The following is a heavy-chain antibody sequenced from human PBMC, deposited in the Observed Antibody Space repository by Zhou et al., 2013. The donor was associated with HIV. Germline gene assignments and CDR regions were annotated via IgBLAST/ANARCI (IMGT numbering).Heavy chain of an antibody. CDR1: GGTFSSYA. V-gene: IGHV1-69*12. CDR2: IIPIFGTP. Sequence: QVQLMQSGAEVKKPGSSVKVSCKASGGTFSSYAISWVRQAPGQGLEWMGGIIPIFGTPNYAQKFQGRVTITADVSTSTAYMELSSLKSEDTAVYYCARAVVGASAFDYWGQGTLVTVSS. CDR3: ARAVVGASAFDY. J-gene: IGHJ4*02. D-gene: IGHD1-26*01.